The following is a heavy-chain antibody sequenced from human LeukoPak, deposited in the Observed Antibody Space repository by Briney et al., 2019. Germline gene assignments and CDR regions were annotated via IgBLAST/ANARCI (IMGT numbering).Heavy chain of an antibody. CDR1: GFTFNDYS. V-gene: IGHV3-48*01. J-gene: IGHJ4*02. D-gene: IGHD1-26*01. CDR3: ARDGREWGSVDY. CDR2: ISSSSSTI. Sequence: GRSLRLSCAASGFTFNDYSMNWVRQAPGKGLEWVSYISSSSSTISYADSVKGRFTISRDTAKNSLYLQMNSLRAEDTAVYYCARDGREWGSVDYWGQGTLVTVSS.